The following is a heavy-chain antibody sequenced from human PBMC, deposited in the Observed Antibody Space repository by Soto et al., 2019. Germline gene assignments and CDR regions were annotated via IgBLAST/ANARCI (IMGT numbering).Heavy chain of an antibody. J-gene: IGHJ4*02. CDR3: AKDYDYGDSLPFDY. Sequence: EVQLLEAGGGLVQPGGSLRLSCAASGFSFTNYGMSWVRQAPGKGLEWLSAIIGNGDTAYYADSVRGRFTISRDNSKNTRYLQLDDRGAEDTAIYYCAKDYDYGDSLPFDYWGQGTLVTVSS. CDR1: GFSFTNYG. D-gene: IGHD4-17*01. CDR2: IIGNGDTA. V-gene: IGHV3-23*01.